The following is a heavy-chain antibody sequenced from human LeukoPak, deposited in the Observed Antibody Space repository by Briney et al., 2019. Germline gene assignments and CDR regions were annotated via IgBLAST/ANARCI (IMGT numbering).Heavy chain of an antibody. Sequence: SQTLSLTCTLSGGSISSGGYYWSWIRQHPGKGLEWIGYIYYSGSTYYNPSLKSRVTISVDTSKNQFSLKLSSVTAADTAVYYCARDLADSSGYHPDAFDIWGQGTMVTVSS. CDR2: IYYSGST. CDR3: ARDLADSSGYHPDAFDI. V-gene: IGHV4-31*03. D-gene: IGHD3-22*01. CDR1: GGSISSGGYY. J-gene: IGHJ3*02.